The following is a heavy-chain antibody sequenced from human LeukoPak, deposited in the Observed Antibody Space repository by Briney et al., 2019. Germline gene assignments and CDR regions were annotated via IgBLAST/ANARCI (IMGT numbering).Heavy chain of an antibody. V-gene: IGHV1-24*01. Sequence: GASVKVSCKASGDPFNSYTVNWVRQAPGKGLEWMGGFDPEDGETIYAQKFQGRVTMTEDTSTDTAYMELSSLRSEDTAVYYCATLRGPLYGSGSRPFDYWGQGTLVTVSS. J-gene: IGHJ4*02. CDR3: ATLRGPLYGSGSRPFDY. D-gene: IGHD3-10*01. CDR2: FDPEDGET. CDR1: GDPFNSYT.